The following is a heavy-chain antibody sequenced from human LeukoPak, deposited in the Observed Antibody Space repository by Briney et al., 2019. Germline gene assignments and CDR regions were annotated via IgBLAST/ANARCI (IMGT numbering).Heavy chain of an antibody. Sequence: GGSLRLSCVVSGFTFSSYWMQWVRQAPGKGLVWVSRINTDGSSTTYADSVKGRFTISRDNSKNTLYLQMNSLRPEDTAVYYCAKLLESDWNVHFDFWGQGTLVTVSS. V-gene: IGHV3-74*01. CDR2: INTDGSST. CDR3: AKLLESDWNVHFDF. J-gene: IGHJ4*02. CDR1: GFTFSSYW. D-gene: IGHD1-1*01.